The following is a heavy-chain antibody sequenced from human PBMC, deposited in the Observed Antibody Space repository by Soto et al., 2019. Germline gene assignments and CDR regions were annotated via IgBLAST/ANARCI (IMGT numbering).Heavy chain of an antibody. V-gene: IGHV2-5*02. CDR2: IYWDDDK. CDR3: AHTPRSSGTAGMDV. J-gene: IGHJ6*02. CDR1: GFSFSTSGVG. Sequence: QITLKESGPPLVKPTQTLTLTCSFSGFSFSTSGVGVGWIRQPPGKALEWLALIYWDDDKNYSPSLESRLTITKDTSKNQVVLTMTNMDPVDTATYYCAHTPRSSGTAGMDVWGQGTTVTVSS. D-gene: IGHD5-18*01.